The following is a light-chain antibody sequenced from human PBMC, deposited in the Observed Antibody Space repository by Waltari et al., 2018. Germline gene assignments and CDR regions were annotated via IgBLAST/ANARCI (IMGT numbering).Light chain of an antibody. CDR1: SSTIGPTYA. Sequence: QSVLTQPPSVSGAPGQRVTISCTGSSSTIGPTYAVHWSQQLPGTAPKLPIYGNTNRPSGVPDRFSGSKSGTSASLAITGLQAEDEADYYCQSYDSSLSGDVVFGGGTKLTVL. CDR2: GNT. CDR3: QSYDSSLSGDVV. J-gene: IGLJ2*01. V-gene: IGLV1-40*01.